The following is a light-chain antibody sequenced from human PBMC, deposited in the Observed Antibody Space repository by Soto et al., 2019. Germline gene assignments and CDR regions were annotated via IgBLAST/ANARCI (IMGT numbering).Light chain of an antibody. Sequence: EIVLTQSPGTLSLSPGERATLSCRASQSVSSIYLGWYQQKPGQAPRLLIYGASTRATDIPDRFSGSGSGTHFTLTISRLEPEDFAVYYCQQYGSSPLTFGGGTKVEIK. CDR3: QQYGSSPLT. V-gene: IGKV3-20*01. CDR2: GAS. CDR1: QSVSSIY. J-gene: IGKJ4*01.